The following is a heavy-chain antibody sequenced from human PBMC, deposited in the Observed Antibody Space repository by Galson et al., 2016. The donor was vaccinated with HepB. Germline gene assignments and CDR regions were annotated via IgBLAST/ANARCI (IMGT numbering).Heavy chain of an antibody. CDR1: GFTFRNYV. Sequence: LRLSCAASGFTFRNYVMSWVRQAPGKGLEWVSSITGSSDSTYYADSVRGRFTISRDNSKNTLYLQMKSLRVEDTAVYYCAKGGQIFDPWGQGTLVSVSS. J-gene: IGHJ5*02. V-gene: IGHV3-23*01. D-gene: IGHD2-15*01. CDR3: AKGGQIFDP. CDR2: ITGSSDST.